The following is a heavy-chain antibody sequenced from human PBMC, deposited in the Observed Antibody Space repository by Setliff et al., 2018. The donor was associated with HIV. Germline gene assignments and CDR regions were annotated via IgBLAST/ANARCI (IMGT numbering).Heavy chain of an antibody. J-gene: IGHJ6*02. CDR2: INYDDNYE. CDR1: GFTFSAHG. V-gene: IGHV3-30*02. CDR3: ATGGMAAAGPGGGHGLDV. D-gene: IGHD6-13*01. Sequence: GGSLRLSCAASGFTFSAHGMHWVRQAPGKGLEWVTFINYDDNYEYYADSVKGRFTISRDSSKNTLSLQMSSLRAEDTALYYCATGGMAAAGPGGGHGLDVWGQGTTVTVSS.